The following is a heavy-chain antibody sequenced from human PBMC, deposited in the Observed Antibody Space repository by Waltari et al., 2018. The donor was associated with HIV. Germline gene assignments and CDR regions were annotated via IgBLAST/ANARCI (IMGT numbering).Heavy chain of an antibody. CDR1: GFTFSSYS. CDR3: ARDPGGNYDSFAFDI. J-gene: IGHJ3*02. V-gene: IGHV3-21*01. CDR2: ISGSPSYI. Sequence: EVQLVESGGGLVKPGGSLRLSCATSGFTFSSYSMNWVRQAPGKGLGWVSSISGSPSYIYYADSVKGRFTISRDNAKNSLYLQMNSLRAEDTAVYYCARDPGGNYDSFAFDIWGQGTMVTVSS. D-gene: IGHD3-22*01.